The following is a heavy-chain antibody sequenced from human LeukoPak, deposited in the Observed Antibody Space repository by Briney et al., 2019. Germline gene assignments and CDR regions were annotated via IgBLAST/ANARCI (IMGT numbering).Heavy chain of an antibody. CDR1: GYTVTGYY. V-gene: IGHV1-2*02. D-gene: IGHD3-10*01. CDR3: ARSGQGSGSYISQGY. CDR2: INPNSGGT. J-gene: IGHJ4*02. Sequence: GASVKVSCKASGYTVTGYYMHWVRQAPGQGLEWVGWINPNSGGTNYAQKFQGRVTMTRDTSISTAYMELSRLRSDDTAVYYCARSGQGSGSYISQGYWGQGTLVTVSS.